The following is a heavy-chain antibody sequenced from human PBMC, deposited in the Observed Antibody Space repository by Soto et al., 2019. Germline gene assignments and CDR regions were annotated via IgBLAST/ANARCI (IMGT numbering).Heavy chain of an antibody. CDR2: MNPNSGNT. V-gene: IGHV1-8*01. J-gene: IGHJ5*02. CDR1: GYTFTSYD. CDR3: ARGRGTVTTFCWFDP. Sequence: VKVSCKASGYTFTSYDINWVRQATGQGLEWMGWMNPNSGNTGYAQKFQGRVTMTRNTSISTAYMELSSLRSEDTAVYYCARGRGTVTTFCWFDPWGQGTLVTVSS. D-gene: IGHD4-17*01.